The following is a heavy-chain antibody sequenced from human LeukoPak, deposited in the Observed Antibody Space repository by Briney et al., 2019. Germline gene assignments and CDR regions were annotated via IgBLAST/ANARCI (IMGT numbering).Heavy chain of an antibody. CDR2: ISVSSTDI. CDR1: GFNFNRYS. CDR3: VRDLNFRSGFPNFYFDS. Sequence: TGGSLRLSCAASGFNFNRYSMNWVRQAPGKGLEWVSYISVSSTDIYYADSVRGRFTISRDNARNSLHLQTNSLRAEDTAIYYCVRDLNFRSGFPNFYFDSWGQGSLVTVSS. V-gene: IGHV3-48*01. D-gene: IGHD3-3*01. J-gene: IGHJ4*02.